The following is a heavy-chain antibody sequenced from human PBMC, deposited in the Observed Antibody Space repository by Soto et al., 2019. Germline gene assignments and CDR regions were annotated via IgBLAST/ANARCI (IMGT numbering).Heavy chain of an antibody. CDR1: GYAFTTYG. Sequence: QVHLVQSGAEVKKPGASVKVSCKGSGYAFTTYGITWVRQAPGQGLEWMGWISAHNGNTNYAQKLQGRVTVTRDTSRSTAYMELRRLRSDDTAVCYCARGRYGDYWGQGALVPVSS. J-gene: IGHJ4*02. D-gene: IGHD1-1*01. CDR2: ISAHNGNT. V-gene: IGHV1-18*01. CDR3: ARGRYGDY.